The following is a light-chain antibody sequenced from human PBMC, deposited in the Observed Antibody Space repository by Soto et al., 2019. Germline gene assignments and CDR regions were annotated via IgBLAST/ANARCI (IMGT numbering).Light chain of an antibody. CDR2: AAS. V-gene: IGKV1-6*01. Sequence: IQMTQSPASLSASVGDRVTITCRASQGIRNDLDWFQQKPGKAPKLLIYAASNLQSGVPARFSGSGSGTDFTLTISSLQPEDFATYYCLQKYFYPFTFGPGTKVDIK. J-gene: IGKJ3*01. CDR3: LQKYFYPFT. CDR1: QGIRND.